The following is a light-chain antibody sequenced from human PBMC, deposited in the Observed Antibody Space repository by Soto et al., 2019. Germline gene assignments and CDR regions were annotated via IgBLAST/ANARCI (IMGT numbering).Light chain of an antibody. CDR3: QQYGSSPPWT. CDR1: ESVSSSY. Sequence: EIVLTQSPGTLSLSPGERATLSCRASESVSSSYLAWYQQKPGQAPRLLIFGASSRATGTPDRFSGSGSGTDFTLTISRLEPGDFAVYYCQQYGSSPPWTFGQGTEVEIK. J-gene: IGKJ1*01. V-gene: IGKV3-20*01. CDR2: GAS.